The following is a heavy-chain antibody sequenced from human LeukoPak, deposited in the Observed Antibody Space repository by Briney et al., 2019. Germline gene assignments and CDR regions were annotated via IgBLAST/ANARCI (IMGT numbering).Heavy chain of an antibody. CDR1: GFTFSRYA. Sequence: PGGSLRLSCAASGFTFSRYALHWFRQAPGKGLEWVAVISSDGSNKYYAGSVEGRFTISRDNYNNTLLLQMNSLRAEDTAVYYCARTDTSGWSRPLDCWGQGTLVTVSS. CDR3: ARTDTSGWSRPLDC. D-gene: IGHD6-19*01. CDR2: ISSDGSNK. V-gene: IGHV3-30-3*01. J-gene: IGHJ4*02.